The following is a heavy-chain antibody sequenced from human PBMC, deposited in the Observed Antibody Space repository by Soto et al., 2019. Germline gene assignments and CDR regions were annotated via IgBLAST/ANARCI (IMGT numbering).Heavy chain of an antibody. Sequence: TLVNPKQTVTLTCTCSGFSLTTTGRGGVGGIRQSPGKALEWLALVYWNDDKRYSPSLGSRLTITKDTSKNQVVLTVTDTDPVATGTYCCAHLYDFRSGHLDYFDNWGQGILVTVYS. CDR2: VYWNDDK. V-gene: IGHV2-5*01. CDR3: AHLYDFRSGHLDYFDN. J-gene: IGHJ4*02. CDR1: GFSLTTTGRGG. D-gene: IGHD3-3*01.